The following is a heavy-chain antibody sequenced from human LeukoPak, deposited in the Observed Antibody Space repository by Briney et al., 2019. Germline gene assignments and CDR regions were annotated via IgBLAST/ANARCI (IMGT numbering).Heavy chain of an antibody. J-gene: IGHJ4*02. D-gene: IGHD4-17*01. CDR3: TTVTHFDY. V-gene: IGHV3-48*01. CDR1: GLTFSSYS. CDR2: ISSSSSTI. Sequence: GGSLRLSCAASGLTFSSYSMNWVRQAPGKGLEWVSYISSSSSTIYYADSVKGRFTISRDNAKNSLYLQMNSLRAEDTAVYYCTTVTHFDYWGQGTLVTVSS.